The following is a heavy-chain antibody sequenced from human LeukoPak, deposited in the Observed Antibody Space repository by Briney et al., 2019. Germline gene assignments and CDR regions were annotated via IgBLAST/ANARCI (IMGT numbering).Heavy chain of an antibody. CDR2: ISYDGSNK. J-gene: IGHJ3*02. CDR3: ARSKLSSIVGATGAFDI. D-gene: IGHD1-26*01. Sequence: GGSLRLSCAASGFTFSSYAMHWVRQAPGKGLEWVAVISYDGSNKYYADSVKGRFTISRDNSKNTLYLQMNSLRAEDTAVYYCARSKLSSIVGATGAFDIWGQGTMVTVSS. CDR1: GFTFSSYA. V-gene: IGHV3-30-3*01.